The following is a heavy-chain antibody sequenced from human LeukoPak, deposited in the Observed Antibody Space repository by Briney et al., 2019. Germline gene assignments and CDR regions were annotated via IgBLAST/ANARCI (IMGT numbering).Heavy chain of an antibody. Sequence: SETLSLTCSVSGASISSGSYYWSWIRQPAGKGLEWIGRIYTSGSTNYNPPLTSRVTISVDTSKHQFSLKLSSVTAADTAVYYCARQYSTYYVDYWGQGTLVTVSS. J-gene: IGHJ4*02. CDR3: ARQYSTYYVDY. D-gene: IGHD2-15*01. CDR1: GASISSGSYY. CDR2: IYTSGST. V-gene: IGHV4-61*02.